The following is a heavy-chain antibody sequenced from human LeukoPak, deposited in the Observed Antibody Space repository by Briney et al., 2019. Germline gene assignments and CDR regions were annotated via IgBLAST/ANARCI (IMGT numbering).Heavy chain of an antibody. Sequence: ASVKVSCKASGYTFTGYYMHWVRQAPGQGLEWMGWINPNSGGTNYAQKFQGRVTMTRDTSISTAYMELSRLRSDDTAVYYCARDSSGWLGVSSFDYWGQGTLVTVSS. J-gene: IGHJ4*02. CDR1: GYTFTGYY. CDR3: ARDSSGWLGVSSFDY. D-gene: IGHD6-19*01. CDR2: INPNSGGT. V-gene: IGHV1-2*02.